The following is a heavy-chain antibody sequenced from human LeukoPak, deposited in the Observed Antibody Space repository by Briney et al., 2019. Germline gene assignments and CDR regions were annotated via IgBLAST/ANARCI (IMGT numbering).Heavy chain of an antibody. CDR1: GFTFSSYA. Sequence: GGSLRLSCAASGFTFSSYAMHWVRQAPGKGLEWVAVISYDGSNKYYADSVKGRFTISRDNSKNTLYLQMNSLRAEDTAVYYCARDHSYHDFWSGSTSSYGMDVWGQGTAVTVSS. J-gene: IGHJ6*02. CDR2: ISYDGSNK. D-gene: IGHD3-3*01. CDR3: ARDHSYHDFWSGSTSSYGMDV. V-gene: IGHV3-30-3*01.